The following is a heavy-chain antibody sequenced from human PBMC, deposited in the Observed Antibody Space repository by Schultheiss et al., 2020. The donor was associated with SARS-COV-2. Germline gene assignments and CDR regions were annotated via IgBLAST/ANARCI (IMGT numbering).Heavy chain of an antibody. D-gene: IGHD3-3*01. CDR1: GGSISSYY. Sequence: SETLSLTCTVSGGSISSYYWSWIRQPPGKGLEWIGDVSHGGGTTYNASLKSRVAMSADSSKNQFSLKLSSVTAADTAVYYCARDGQAYDFWSGYYNWFDPWGQGTLVTVSS. CDR2: VSHGGGT. CDR3: ARDGQAYDFWSGYYNWFDP. V-gene: IGHV4-59*01. J-gene: IGHJ5*02.